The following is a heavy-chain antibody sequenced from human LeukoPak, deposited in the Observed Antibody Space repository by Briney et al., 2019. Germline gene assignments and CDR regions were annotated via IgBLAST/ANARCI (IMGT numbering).Heavy chain of an antibody. D-gene: IGHD2-15*01. J-gene: IGHJ6*04. CDR1: GGSISSGGYY. CDR2: IYYSGST. Sequence: SETLSLTCTVSGGSISSGGYYWSWIRQHPGKGLEWIGYIYYSGSTYYNPSLKSRVTISVDTSKNQFSLKLSSVTAADTAVYYCARVVVVADYYYYGMDVWGKGTTVTVSS. CDR3: ARVVVVADYYYYGMDV. V-gene: IGHV4-31*03.